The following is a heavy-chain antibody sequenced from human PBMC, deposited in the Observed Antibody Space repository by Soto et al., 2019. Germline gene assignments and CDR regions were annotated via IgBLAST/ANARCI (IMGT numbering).Heavy chain of an antibody. CDR2: IYHSGST. Sequence: SETLSPTCAVSGYSISSGYYWGWIRQPPGKGREWMGSIYHSGSTYSNPSLKSRVTISVGTSKNQFSLKLTSVTAADPPAYYVARVGSYYYDSSGYYYGGAFDIWGQGTMVTVSS. CDR3: ARVGSYYYDSSGYYYGGAFDI. V-gene: IGHV4-38-2*01. D-gene: IGHD3-22*01. CDR1: GYSISSGYY. J-gene: IGHJ3*02.